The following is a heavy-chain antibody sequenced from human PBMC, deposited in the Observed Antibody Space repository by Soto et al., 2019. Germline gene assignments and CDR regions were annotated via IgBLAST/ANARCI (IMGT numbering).Heavy chain of an antibody. J-gene: IGHJ2*01. D-gene: IGHD6-6*01. CDR2: IWYDGSNK. CDR3: ARDRGSSSRLANGYFDL. V-gene: IGHV3-33*01. Sequence: QVQLVESGGGMVQPGRSLRLSCAASGLTFSSYGMHWVRQAPGKGLEWVAVIWYDGSNKYYADSVKGRFTISRDNSKNTLYLQMNSLRAEDTAVYYCARDRGSSSRLANGYFDLWGRGTLVTVSS. CDR1: GLTFSSYG.